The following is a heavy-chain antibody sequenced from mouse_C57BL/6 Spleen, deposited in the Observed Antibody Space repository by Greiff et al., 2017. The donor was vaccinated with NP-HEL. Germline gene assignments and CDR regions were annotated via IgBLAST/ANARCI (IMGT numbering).Heavy chain of an antibody. J-gene: IGHJ4*01. CDR1: GFTFSDYG. V-gene: IGHV5-17*01. CDR2: ISSGSSTI. Sequence: EVKVVESGGGLVKPGGSLKLSCAASGFTFSDYGMHWVRQAPEKGLEWVAYISSGSSTIYYADTVKGRFTISRDNAKNTVFLQMTSLRSEDTAMYYCARPGSSYGYYAMDYWGQGTSVTVSS. D-gene: IGHD1-1*01. CDR3: ARPGSSYGYYAMDY.